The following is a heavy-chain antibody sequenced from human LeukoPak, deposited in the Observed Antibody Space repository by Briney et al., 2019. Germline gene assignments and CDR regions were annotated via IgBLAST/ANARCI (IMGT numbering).Heavy chain of an antibody. CDR2: IYSGGST. J-gene: IGHJ3*02. CDR1: GFTVSSNY. CDR3: ARGGGPGAFDI. Sequence: GGCLRLSCAASGFTVSSNYMSWVRQAPGKGLECDAVIYSGGSTYYADSVKGRFTNSRDNSKNTLYLQMNSLRAEDTAVYYCARGGGPGAFDIWGEGAMVTVSS. D-gene: IGHD2-15*01. V-gene: IGHV3-66*01.